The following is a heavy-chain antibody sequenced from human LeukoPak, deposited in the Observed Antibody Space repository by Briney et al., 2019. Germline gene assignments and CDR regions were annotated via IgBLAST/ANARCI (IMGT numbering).Heavy chain of an antibody. CDR2: INPSGGST. D-gene: IGHD6-6*01. CDR3: ARDGRTARRLTYYYYMDV. J-gene: IGHJ6*03. V-gene: IGHV1-46*01. CDR1: GYTFTSYY. Sequence: GASVKVPCKASGYTFTSYYMHWVRQAPGQGLEWMGIINPSGGSTSYAQKFQGRVTMTRDMSTSTVYMELSSLRSEDTAVYYCARDGRTARRLTYYYYMDVWGKGTTVTVSS.